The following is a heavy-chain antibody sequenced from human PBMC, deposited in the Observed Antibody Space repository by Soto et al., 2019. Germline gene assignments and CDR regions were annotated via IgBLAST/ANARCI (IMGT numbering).Heavy chain of an antibody. CDR2: ISSSSSYI. V-gene: IGHV3-21*01. J-gene: IGHJ4*02. CDR1: GFTFSSYS. D-gene: IGHD1-7*01. CDR3: ANYNWNSKSFDY. Sequence: GGSLRLSCAASGFTFSSYSMNWVRQAPGKGLEWVSSISSSSSYIYYADSVKGRFTISGDNAKNSLYLQMNSLRAEDTAVYYCANYNWNSKSFDYWGQGTLVTVSS.